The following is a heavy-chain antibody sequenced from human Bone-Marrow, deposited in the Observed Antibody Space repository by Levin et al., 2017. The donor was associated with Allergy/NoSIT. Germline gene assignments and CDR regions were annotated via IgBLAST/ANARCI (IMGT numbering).Heavy chain of an antibody. Sequence: PGGSLRLSCAASGFTFSSYSMNWVRQAPGKGLEWVSSISSSSSYIYYADSVKGRFTISRDNAKNSLYLQMNSLRAEDTAVYYCASPSPGSSSSSSGFGYWGQGTLVTVSS. J-gene: IGHJ4*02. V-gene: IGHV3-21*01. CDR1: GFTFSSYS. D-gene: IGHD6-6*01. CDR2: ISSSSSYI. CDR3: ASPSPGSSSSSSGFGY.